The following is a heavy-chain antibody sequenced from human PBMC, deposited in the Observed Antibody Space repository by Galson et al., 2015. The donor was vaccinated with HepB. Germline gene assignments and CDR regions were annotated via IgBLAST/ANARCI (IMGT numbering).Heavy chain of an antibody. Sequence: SVKVSCKASGYTFTSYYMHWVRQAPGQGLEWMGIINPSGGSTSYAQKFQGRVTISVDTSKNQFSLKLSSVTAADTAVYYCARGQLWLLGGGYYFDYWGQGTLVTVSS. CDR3: ARGQLWLLGGGYYFDY. CDR2: INPSGGST. D-gene: IGHD5-18*01. V-gene: IGHV1-46*01. J-gene: IGHJ4*02. CDR1: GYTFTSYY.